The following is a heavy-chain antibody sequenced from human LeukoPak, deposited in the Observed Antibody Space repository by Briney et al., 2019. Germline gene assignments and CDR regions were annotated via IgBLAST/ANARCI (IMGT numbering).Heavy chain of an antibody. CDR2: ISYDGSNK. CDR1: GFIFGGYA. V-gene: IGHV3-30-3*01. CDR3: ASQYGYFDY. Sequence: GSLRLSCAASGFIFGGYAMHWVRQAPGKGLEWVAVISYDGSNKYYADSVKGRFTISRDNSKNTLYLQMNSLRAEDTAVYYCASQYGYFDYWGQGTLVTVSS. D-gene: IGHD2-2*01. J-gene: IGHJ4*02.